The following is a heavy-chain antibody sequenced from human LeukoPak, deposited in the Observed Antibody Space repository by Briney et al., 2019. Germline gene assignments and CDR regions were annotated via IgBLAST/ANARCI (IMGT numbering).Heavy chain of an antibody. D-gene: IGHD2-2*01. CDR1: GGSISSSNW. CDR2: IYHSGST. J-gene: IGHJ3*02. Sequence: PSETLSLTCAVSGGSISSSNWWSWVRQPPGKGLEWIGEIYHSGSTNYNPSLKSRVTISVDKSKNQFSLKLSSVTAADTAVYYCARVLCSSTSCYEPTTFDIWGQGTMVTVSS. CDR3: ARVLCSSTSCYEPTTFDI. V-gene: IGHV4-4*02.